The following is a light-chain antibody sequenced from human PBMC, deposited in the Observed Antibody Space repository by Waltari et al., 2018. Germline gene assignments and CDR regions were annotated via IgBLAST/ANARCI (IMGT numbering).Light chain of an antibody. CDR1: SSNIGAGYD. J-gene: IGLJ3*02. CDR2: GNS. V-gene: IGLV1-40*01. CDR3: QSYDSSLSGYV. Sequence: QSVLTQPPSVSGAPGQRVTISCTGGSSNIGAGYDLPWYQQLPGTAPKLLIYGNSNRPSGVPDRFSGSKSGTSASLAITGLQAEDEADYYCQSYDSSLSGYVFGGGTKLTVL.